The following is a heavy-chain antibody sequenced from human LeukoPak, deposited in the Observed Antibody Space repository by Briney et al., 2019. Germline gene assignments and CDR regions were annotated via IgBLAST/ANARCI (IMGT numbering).Heavy chain of an antibody. D-gene: IGHD2-15*01. CDR2: INHSGST. CDR3: ARGRIKYCSGGSCYSGSGWFDP. Sequence: SETLSLTCAVYGGSFSGYYWSWIRQPPGKGLEWIGEINHSGSTNYNPCLKSRVTISVDTSKNQFSLKLSSVTAADTAVYYCARGRIKYCSGGSCYSGSGWFDPWGQGTLVTVSS. V-gene: IGHV4-34*01. J-gene: IGHJ5*02. CDR1: GGSFSGYY.